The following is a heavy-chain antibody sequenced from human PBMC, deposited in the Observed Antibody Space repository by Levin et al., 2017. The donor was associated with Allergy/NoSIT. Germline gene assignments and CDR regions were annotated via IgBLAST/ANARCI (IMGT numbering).Heavy chain of an antibody. D-gene: IGHD6-13*01. J-gene: IGHJ4*02. CDR2: IYPGDSDT. Sequence: GESLKISCKGSGYSFTSYWIGWVRQMPGKGLEWMGIIYPGDSDTRYSPSFQGQVTISADKSISTAYLQWSSLKASDTAMYYCARHWVDPLAAAGLTEIAHYDYWGQGTLVTVSS. CDR1: GYSFTSYW. CDR3: ARHWVDPLAAAGLTEIAHYDY. V-gene: IGHV5-51*01.